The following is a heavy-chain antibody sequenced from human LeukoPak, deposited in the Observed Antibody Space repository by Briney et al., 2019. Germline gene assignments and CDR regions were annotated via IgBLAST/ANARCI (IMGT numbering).Heavy chain of an antibody. D-gene: IGHD2-15*01. Sequence: RPGGSLRLSCAASGFTFDDYGMSWVRQAPGKGLEWVSGINWNGGSTGYADSVKGRFTISRDNAKNSLYLQMNSLRAEDTALYHCARRGLDCSGGSCYLDYWGQGTLVTVSS. CDR3: ARRGLDCSGGSCYLDY. CDR1: GFTFDDYG. V-gene: IGHV3-20*01. CDR2: INWNGGST. J-gene: IGHJ4*02.